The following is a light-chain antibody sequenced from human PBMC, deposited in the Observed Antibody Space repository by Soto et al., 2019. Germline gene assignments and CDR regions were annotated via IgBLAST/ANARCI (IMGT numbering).Light chain of an antibody. CDR3: QKYASSPLT. V-gene: IGKV3-20*01. J-gene: IGKJ4*01. CDR1: QRVRSNY. CDR2: GAS. Sequence: EIVLTQSPGTLSLSSGERATLSCRASQRVRSNYLAWYQQKPGQAPRLLIYGASSRATGSPDRFGGSGSGTDFTLTISRLEPEDCAVYYCQKYASSPLTFGGGTKVEIK.